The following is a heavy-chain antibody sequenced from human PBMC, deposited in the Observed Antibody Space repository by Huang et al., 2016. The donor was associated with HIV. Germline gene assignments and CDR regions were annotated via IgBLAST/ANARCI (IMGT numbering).Heavy chain of an antibody. CDR1: GGSIRSDNYY. J-gene: IGHJ4*02. Sequence: QLQLQESGPGLVKPSVTLSLTCTVSGGSIRSDNYYWGWIRQPPGKGLEWIGRIYYIGSTFYNPALKSRVTITVDTSKNQFSLKMRSVTAADTAVYYCARLPGSITMIRGVITDPYWGQGTLVTVSS. CDR3: ARLPGSITMIRGVITDPY. CDR2: IYYIGST. D-gene: IGHD3-10*01. V-gene: IGHV4-39*01.